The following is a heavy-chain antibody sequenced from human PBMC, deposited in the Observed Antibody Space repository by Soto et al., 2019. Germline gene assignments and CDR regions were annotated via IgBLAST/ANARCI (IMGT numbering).Heavy chain of an antibody. Sequence: QVQLVQSGAEVKKPGASVKVSCKASGYTFTSYAMHWVRQAPGQRLEWMGWINAGNGNTKYSQKFQGRVTITRDTSASTAYMELSSLRSEDTAVYYCARGPLYSSSWGWFDPWGQGTLVTVSS. CDR1: GYTFTSYA. V-gene: IGHV1-3*01. J-gene: IGHJ5*02. CDR2: INAGNGNT. CDR3: ARGPLYSSSWGWFDP. D-gene: IGHD6-13*01.